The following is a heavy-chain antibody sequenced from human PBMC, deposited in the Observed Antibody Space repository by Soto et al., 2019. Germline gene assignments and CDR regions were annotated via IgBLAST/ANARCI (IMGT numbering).Heavy chain of an antibody. CDR1: GGSISSSSYY. D-gene: IGHD6-13*01. CDR3: AREGSSSWYGYYYGMDV. V-gene: IGHV4-39*02. CDR2: IYYSGST. J-gene: IGHJ6*02. Sequence: SETLSLTCTVSGGSISSSSYYWGWIRQPPGKGLEWIGSIYYSGSTYYNPSLKSRVTISVDTSKNQFSLKLSSVTAADTAVYYCAREGSSSWYGYYYGMDVWGQGTTVTVSS.